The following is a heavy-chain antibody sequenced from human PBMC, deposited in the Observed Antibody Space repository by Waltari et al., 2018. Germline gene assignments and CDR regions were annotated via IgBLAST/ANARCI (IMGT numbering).Heavy chain of an antibody. V-gene: IGHV3-21*02. CDR2: ISSSFKT. D-gene: IGHD2-8*01. CDR1: GSHFSPCG. J-gene: IGHJ4*02. CDR3: ARDGREWSRDY. Sequence: EVKLVESGGGLVSPGGSLIFSCAASGSHFSPCGMTWVRQAPGKGLEWVAGISSSFKTNYRDSVKGRFSISRDNAKNAVYLIMNSLRAEDAAVYYCARDGREWSRDYWGQGTLVTVSS.